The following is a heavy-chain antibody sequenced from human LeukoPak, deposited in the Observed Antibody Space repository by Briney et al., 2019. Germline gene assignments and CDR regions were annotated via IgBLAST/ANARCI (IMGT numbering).Heavy chain of an antibody. CDR2: IYHSGST. J-gene: IGHJ4*02. D-gene: IGHD3-22*01. V-gene: IGHV4-30-2*01. CDR1: GGSISSGGYS. CDR3: ARETMTPGNFDY. Sequence: PSETLSLTCAVSGGSISSGGYSWSWIRQPPGKGLEWIGYIYHSGSTYYNPSLKSRVTISVDTSKNQFSLKLSSVTAADTAVYYCARETMTPGNFDYWGQGALVTVSS.